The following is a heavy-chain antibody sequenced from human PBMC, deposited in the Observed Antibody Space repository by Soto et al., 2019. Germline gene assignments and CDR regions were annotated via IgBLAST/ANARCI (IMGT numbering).Heavy chain of an antibody. J-gene: IGHJ3*02. V-gene: IGHV3-30*18. CDR1: GFTFSSYG. CDR3: AKDDLDYGDYGSAYAFDI. D-gene: IGHD4-17*01. Sequence: GGSLRLSCAASGFTFSSYGMHWVRQAPGKGLEWVAVISYDGSNKYYADSVKGRFTISRDNSKNTLYLQMNSLRAEDTAVYYCAKDDLDYGDYGSAYAFDIWGQGTMVTVSS. CDR2: ISYDGSNK.